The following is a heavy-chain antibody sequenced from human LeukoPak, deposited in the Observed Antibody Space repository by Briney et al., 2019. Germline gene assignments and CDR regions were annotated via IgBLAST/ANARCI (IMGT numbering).Heavy chain of an antibody. CDR2: IYPGDSDT. J-gene: IGHJ4*02. Sequence: GESLKISCKASGYSFTSNWIGWVRQMPGKGLEWMGIIYPGDSDTRYSPSFQDQVTISADKSITTAYLQWSSLKASDTAMYYCARLRWPRGGRSSFDYWGQGALVTVPS. CDR1: GYSFTSNW. CDR3: ARLRWPRGGRSSFDY. D-gene: IGHD3-10*01. V-gene: IGHV5-51*01.